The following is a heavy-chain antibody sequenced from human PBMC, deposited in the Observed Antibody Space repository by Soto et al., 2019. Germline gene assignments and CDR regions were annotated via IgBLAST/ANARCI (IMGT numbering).Heavy chain of an antibody. D-gene: IGHD3-22*01. J-gene: IGHJ4*02. CDR1: GFTFSSYG. CDR3: GKDGFPVYYDSSVFDF. V-gene: IGHV3-30*18. CDR2: ISYDGSNK. Sequence: PGGSMRLSCAASGFTFSSYGMHWVRQDTGKGLEWVAVISYDGSNKYYADSVKGRFTISRDNSKNTLHLQMNSLRAEDTAVYYWGKDGFPVYYDSSVFDFWGQGTLVTVSS.